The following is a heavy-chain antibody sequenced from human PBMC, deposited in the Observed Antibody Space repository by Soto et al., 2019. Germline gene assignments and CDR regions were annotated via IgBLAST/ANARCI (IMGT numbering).Heavy chain of an antibody. J-gene: IGHJ6*02. V-gene: IGHV3-11*03. CDR2: ISRSRSYT. CDR3: ASSYGSGSVYYYYYYGMDV. D-gene: IGHD3-10*01. Sequence: GGSLRLSCAASGFTFSDYYMSWIRQAPGKGLEWVSNISRSRSYTNYADSVKGRFTISRDNAKNSLYLQMNSLRAEDTAVYYCASSYGSGSVYYYYYYGMDVWGQGTTVTVSS. CDR1: GFTFSDYY.